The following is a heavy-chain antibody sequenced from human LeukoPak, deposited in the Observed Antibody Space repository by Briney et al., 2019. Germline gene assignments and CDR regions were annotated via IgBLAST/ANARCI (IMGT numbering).Heavy chain of an antibody. CDR2: ISWNSGSI. V-gene: IGHV3-9*01. Sequence: GRSLRLSCAASGFTFDDYAMHWVRQAPGKGLEWVSGISWNSGSIGYADSVKGRFTISRDNAKNSLYLQMNSLRAEDTAVYYCARDPSVGASNYFDYWGQGTLVTVSS. CDR1: GFTFDDYA. CDR3: ARDPSVGASNYFDY. J-gene: IGHJ4*02. D-gene: IGHD1-26*01.